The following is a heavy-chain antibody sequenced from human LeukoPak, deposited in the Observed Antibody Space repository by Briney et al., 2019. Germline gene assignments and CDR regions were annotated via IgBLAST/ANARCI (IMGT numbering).Heavy chain of an antibody. CDR3: ARDYRGPVDTAMVADY. CDR2: ISSSSSYI. J-gene: IGHJ4*02. CDR1: GFTFSSYS. Sequence: GGSLRLSCAASGFTFSSYSMNWVRQAPGKGLEGVSSISSSSSYIYYADSVKGRFTISRDNAKNSLYLQMNSLRAEDTAVYYCARDYRGPVDTAMVADYWGQGTLVTVSS. V-gene: IGHV3-21*01. D-gene: IGHD5-18*01.